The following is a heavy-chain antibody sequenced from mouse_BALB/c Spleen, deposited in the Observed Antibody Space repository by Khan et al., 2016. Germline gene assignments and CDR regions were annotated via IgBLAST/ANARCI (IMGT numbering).Heavy chain of an antibody. Sequence: VQLKQSGPELVKPGASVKMSCKASGYTFTTYVMHWVKQKPGQGLEWIGYIHPYNDGTKYNEKFKGKATLTSDNSSSTAYMELSSLTSEDSAVYYCAIGYYGSRYICDYWGQGTTLTVSS. CDR3: AIGYYGSRYICDY. CDR1: GYTFTTYV. CDR2: IHPYNDGT. D-gene: IGHD1-1*01. V-gene: IGHV1S136*01. J-gene: IGHJ2*01.